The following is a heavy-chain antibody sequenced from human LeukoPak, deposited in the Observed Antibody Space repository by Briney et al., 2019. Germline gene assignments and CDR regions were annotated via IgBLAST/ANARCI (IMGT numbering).Heavy chain of an antibody. CDR1: GFPFTSHW. D-gene: IGHD6-19*01. J-gene: IGHJ4*02. CDR3: ASGGGWVFFN. CDR2: INSDGSEK. Sequence: GGSLRLSCAASGFPFTSHWLSWFRQSPGRGLEWVAHINSDGSEKNYVDSVKGRFTISRDNARNSQFLQMNSLRAEDTAVYSCASGGGWVFFNWGQGTLVTVSS. V-gene: IGHV3-7*01.